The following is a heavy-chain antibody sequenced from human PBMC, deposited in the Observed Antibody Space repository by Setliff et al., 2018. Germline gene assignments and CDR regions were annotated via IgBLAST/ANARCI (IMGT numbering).Heavy chain of an antibody. CDR2: FYYSGST. CDR3: ASSPSEEDYDILTGYPRTDYYYYMDV. V-gene: IGHV4-59*08. Sequence: SETLSLTCTVSGGSISSYCWSWVRQPPGKGLEWIGYFYYSGSTNYNPSLKSRVSISVDTSKNQFSLKLSSVTAADTAVYYCASSPSEEDYDILTGYPRTDYYYYMDVWGKGTTVTVSS. J-gene: IGHJ6*03. CDR1: GGSISSYC. D-gene: IGHD3-9*01.